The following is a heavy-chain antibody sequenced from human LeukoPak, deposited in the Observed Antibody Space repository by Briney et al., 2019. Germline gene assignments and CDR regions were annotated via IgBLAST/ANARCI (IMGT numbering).Heavy chain of an antibody. J-gene: IGHJ4*02. Sequence: PGGSLRLSCAASGFTFSTYTMNWVGQAPGKGLEWVSSITSSSSYIAYSDSVKGRFNISRDNAKNSLYLQMNSLRAEDTAVFYCARGQWPDYWGQGTLLIVSS. V-gene: IGHV3-21*01. CDR3: ARGQWPDY. D-gene: IGHD6-19*01. CDR2: ITSSSSYI. CDR1: GFTFSTYT.